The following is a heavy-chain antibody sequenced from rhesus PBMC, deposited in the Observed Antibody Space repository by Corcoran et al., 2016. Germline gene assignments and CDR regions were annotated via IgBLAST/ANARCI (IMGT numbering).Heavy chain of an antibody. CDR3: ARHSSWSFDY. V-gene: IGHV4-173*01. D-gene: IGHD6-13*01. CDR2: ISGSGGNT. Sequence: QLQLQESGPGLVKPSETLSLTCAVSGGSVSSNYWSWIRQSPGKGLEWIGRISGSGGNTDYNPSLKSRVTISTDTSKNQFSLKLNSVTAAATAVYYCARHSSWSFDYWGQGVLVTVS. J-gene: IGHJ4*01. CDR1: GGSVSSNY.